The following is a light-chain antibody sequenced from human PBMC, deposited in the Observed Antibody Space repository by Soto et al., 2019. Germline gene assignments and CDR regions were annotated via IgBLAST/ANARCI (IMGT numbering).Light chain of an antibody. CDR2: EGT. CDR1: SSDVGSYNR. Sequence: QSVLTQPASVSGSPGQSITISCTGTSSDVGSYNRVSWYQQHPGKAPKLMIYEGTKRPSGVSTRFSGSKSGNTASLTISGLLAEDEGDYYCCSYTTTYTYVFGTGNKVTVL. J-gene: IGLJ1*01. V-gene: IGLV2-23*01. CDR3: CSYTTTYTYV.